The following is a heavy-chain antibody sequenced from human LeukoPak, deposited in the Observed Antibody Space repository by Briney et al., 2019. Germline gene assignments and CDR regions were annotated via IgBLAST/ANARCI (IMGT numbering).Heavy chain of an antibody. CDR1: GGSISSYY. Sequence: SETLSLTCTVSGGSISSYYWSWIGQPPGKGLEWIGYIYYSGSTNYNPSLKSRVTISVDTSKNQFSLKLSSVTAADTAVYNCARRSGSYPNTWFDPWGQGTLVTVSS. J-gene: IGHJ5*02. CDR2: IYYSGST. CDR3: ARRSGSYPNTWFDP. D-gene: IGHD1-26*01. V-gene: IGHV4-59*01.